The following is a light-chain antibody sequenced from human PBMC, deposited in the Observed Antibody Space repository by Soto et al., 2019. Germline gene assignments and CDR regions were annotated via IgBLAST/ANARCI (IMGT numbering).Light chain of an antibody. Sequence: EILMTQSPATLSVSPGERATLSCRASQSLSRNLAWYQQKPGQAPRLLIYGASTRASGIPARFSGSGSGTEFTLTISSLQPDDFATYYCQQQGTFGQGTKVEIK. CDR3: QQQGT. J-gene: IGKJ1*01. V-gene: IGKV3D-15*01. CDR1: QSLSRN. CDR2: GAS.